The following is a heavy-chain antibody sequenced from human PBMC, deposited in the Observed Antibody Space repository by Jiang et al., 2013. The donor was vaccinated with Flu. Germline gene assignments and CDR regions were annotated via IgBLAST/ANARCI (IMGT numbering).Heavy chain of an antibody. CDR3: ARDARERWLQLRNYYYYYGMDV. J-gene: IGHJ6*02. CDR2: INTNTGNP. Sequence: GASVKVSCKASGYTFTSYAMNWVRQAPGQGLEWMGWINTNTGNPTYAQGFTGRFVFSLDTSVSTAYLQISSLKAEDTAVYYCARDARERWLQLRNYYYYYGMDVWGQGTTVTVSS. D-gene: IGHD5-24*01. CDR1: GYTFTSYA. V-gene: IGHV7-4-1*02.